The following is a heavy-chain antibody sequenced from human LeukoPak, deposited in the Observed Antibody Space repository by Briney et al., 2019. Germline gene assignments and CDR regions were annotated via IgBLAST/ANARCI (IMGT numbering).Heavy chain of an antibody. CDR3: ARDGVGATFDY. Sequence: ASVKVSCKASGYTFSTFDINWVRQAPGQGLEWMGWISAYNGNTNYAQKFQGRVTMPTDTSTSTAYMELRSLRSDDTAVYYCARDGVGATFDYWGQGTLVTVSS. V-gene: IGHV1-18*01. CDR1: GYTFSTFD. D-gene: IGHD1-26*01. J-gene: IGHJ4*02. CDR2: ISAYNGNT.